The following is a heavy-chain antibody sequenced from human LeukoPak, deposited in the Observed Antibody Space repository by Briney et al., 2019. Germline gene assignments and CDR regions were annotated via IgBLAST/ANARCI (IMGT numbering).Heavy chain of an antibody. CDR2: INYSGNTYNSGNT. Sequence: PSETLSLTCTVSGGSISSGDFYWSWIRQPPGKGLEWIGDINYSGNTYNSGNTYYNPSLKSRVSISLHTSMNQFSLKLSSVTAADTAVYYCASRPSCSSTNCYLNWFDPWGQGTLVTVSS. D-gene: IGHD2-2*01. CDR3: ASRPSCSSTNCYLNWFDP. CDR1: GGSISSGDFY. V-gene: IGHV4-30-4*07. J-gene: IGHJ5*02.